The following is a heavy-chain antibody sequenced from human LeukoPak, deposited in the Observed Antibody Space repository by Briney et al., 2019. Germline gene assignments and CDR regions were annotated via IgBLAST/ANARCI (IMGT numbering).Heavy chain of an antibody. CDR1: GFTFSNYW. J-gene: IGHJ4*02. V-gene: IGHV3-30*18. D-gene: IGHD3-22*01. CDR3: AKLYARSSYDSSGSDY. Sequence: GGSLRLSCAASGFTFSNYWMHWVRQAPGKGLEWVAVISYDGSNKYYADSVKGRFTISRDNSKNTLYLQMNSLRAEDTAVYYCAKLYARSSYDSSGSDYWGQGTLVTVSS. CDR2: ISYDGSNK.